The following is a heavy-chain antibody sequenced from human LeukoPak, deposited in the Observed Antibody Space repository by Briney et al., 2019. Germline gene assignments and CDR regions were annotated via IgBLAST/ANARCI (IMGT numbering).Heavy chain of an antibody. J-gene: IGHJ5*02. Sequence: SETLSLTCTVSGGSISSYYWSWIRQPPGKGLEWIGYIYYSGSTNYNPSLKSRVTISVDTSKNQFSLKLSSVTAEDTAVYYCARAPLCSGGSCYYSNWFDPWGQGTLVTVSS. CDR3: ARAPLCSGGSCYYSNWFDP. D-gene: IGHD2-15*01. CDR1: GGSISSYY. CDR2: IYYSGST. V-gene: IGHV4-59*01.